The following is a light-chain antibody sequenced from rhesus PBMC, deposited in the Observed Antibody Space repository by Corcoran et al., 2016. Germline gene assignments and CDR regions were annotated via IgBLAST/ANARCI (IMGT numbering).Light chain of an antibody. CDR1: SSDIGGYKY. CDR3: CSYKGSHTYI. Sequence: QAALTQPRSVSGSPGQSVTISCTGTSSDIGGYKYVSWYQQHPGASPKLLIYEVTERPSGVSDRFSASKSCNTASLTISGLQAEDEADFYCCSYKGSHTYIFGGGTRLTVL. CDR2: EVT. V-gene: IGLV2-32*01. J-gene: IGLJ1*01.